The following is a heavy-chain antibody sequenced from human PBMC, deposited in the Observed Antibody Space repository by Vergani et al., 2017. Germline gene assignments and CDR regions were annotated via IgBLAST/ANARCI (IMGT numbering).Heavy chain of an antibody. CDR1: GYTFTGYY. Sequence: QVQLVQSGAEVKKPGASVKVSCKASGYTFTGYYMHWVRQAPGQGLEWMGWINPNSGGTNYAQKFQGWVTMTRDTSISTAYMELSRLRSDDTAVYYCAREKRQQLPKWDVYYYYYYMDVWGKGSTVTVSS. D-gene: IGHD6-13*01. V-gene: IGHV1-2*04. CDR2: INPNSGGT. CDR3: AREKRQQLPKWDVYYYYYYMDV. J-gene: IGHJ6*03.